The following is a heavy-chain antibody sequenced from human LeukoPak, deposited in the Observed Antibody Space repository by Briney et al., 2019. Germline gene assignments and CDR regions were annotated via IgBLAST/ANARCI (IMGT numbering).Heavy chain of an antibody. D-gene: IGHD2-2*01. CDR3: ARDGGIIVVVPAVDY. Sequence: ASVKVSCKASGYTFTRYGISWVRQAPGQGLEWMGWISAYNGNTNYAQKLQGRVTMTTDTSTSTAYMELRSLRSDDTAVYYCARDGGIIVVVPAVDYWGQGTLVTVSS. J-gene: IGHJ4*02. CDR2: ISAYNGNT. V-gene: IGHV1-18*04. CDR1: GYTFTRYG.